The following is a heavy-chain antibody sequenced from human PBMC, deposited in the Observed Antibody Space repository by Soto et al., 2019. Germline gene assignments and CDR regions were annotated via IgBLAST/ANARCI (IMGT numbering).Heavy chain of an antibody. CDR2: IYHSGST. J-gene: IGHJ4*02. CDR3: ARGHYGGNSYFDY. CDR1: GYSISSGYY. V-gene: IGHV4-38-2*01. Sequence: SETLSLTCAVSGYSISSGYYWGWIRQPPGKGLEWIGSIYHSGSTYYNPSLKSRVTITVDTSKNQFSLKLSSVTAADTAVYYCARGHYGGNSYFDYWGQGTLVTVSS. D-gene: IGHD4-17*01.